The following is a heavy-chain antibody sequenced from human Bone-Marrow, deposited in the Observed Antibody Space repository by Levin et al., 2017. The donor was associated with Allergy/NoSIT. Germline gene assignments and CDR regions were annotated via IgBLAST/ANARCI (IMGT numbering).Heavy chain of an antibody. CDR3: AKGGEWLLPYFHY. Sequence: SCAASGFTFGTYAMSWVRQAPGKGLEWVSSISGRGGSTDYADSVKGRLTISRDNSKNMVYLQMNSLRVDDTAVYYCAKGGEWLLPYFHYWGQGTLVTVSS. V-gene: IGHV3-23*01. D-gene: IGHD3-22*01. J-gene: IGHJ4*02. CDR2: ISGRGGST. CDR1: GFTFGTYA.